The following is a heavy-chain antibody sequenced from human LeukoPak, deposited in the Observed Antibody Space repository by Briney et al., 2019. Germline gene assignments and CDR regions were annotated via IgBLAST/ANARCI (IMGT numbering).Heavy chain of an antibody. CDR3: ARGRKLTMIVVVTMGNYFDY. D-gene: IGHD3-22*01. CDR1: GGSISSSSYY. J-gene: IGHJ4*02. V-gene: IGHV4-39*07. Sequence: SETLSLTCTVSGGSISSSSYYWGWIRQPPGKGLEWIGTIFYSGTTYYNPSLKSRVTISVDTSKNQFSLKLSSVTAADTAVYYCARGRKLTMIVVVTMGNYFDYWGQGTLVTVSS. CDR2: IFYSGTT.